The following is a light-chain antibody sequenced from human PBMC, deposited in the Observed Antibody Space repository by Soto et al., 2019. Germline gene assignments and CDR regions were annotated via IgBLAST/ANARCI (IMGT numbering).Light chain of an antibody. CDR2: EVT. CDR1: SSDVGGYDY. CDR3: TSYAGSNTPYV. J-gene: IGLJ1*01. V-gene: IGLV2-8*01. Sequence: QSVLTQPPSASGSPGQSVTISCTGTSSDVGGYDYVSWYQQHPGKAPKLMIFEVTKRPSGVPDRFSGSKSGNTASLTVSGLQAEDEDADYCTSYAGSNTPYVFGTGTKLTVL.